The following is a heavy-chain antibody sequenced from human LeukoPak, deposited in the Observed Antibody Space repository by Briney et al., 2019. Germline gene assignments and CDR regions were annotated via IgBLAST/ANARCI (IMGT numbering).Heavy chain of an antibody. CDR1: GGSISSYY. CDR3: ARQIASAGTAGFDF. D-gene: IGHD6-13*01. J-gene: IGHJ4*02. V-gene: IGHV4-4*07. Sequence: PSETLSLTCTVSGGSISSYYWSWIRQPAGKGLEWIGRIYSTGSTDYNPSLKSRVTMSVDTSKNQFSLRLRSVTAADTAVYYCARQIASAGTAGFDFWGQGALVTVSS. CDR2: IYSTGST.